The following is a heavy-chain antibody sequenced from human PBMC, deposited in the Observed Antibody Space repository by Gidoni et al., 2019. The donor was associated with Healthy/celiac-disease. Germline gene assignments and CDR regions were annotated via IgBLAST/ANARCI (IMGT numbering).Heavy chain of an antibody. CDR2: ISAYNGNT. Sequence: QVQLVQSGAEVKKPGASVKVSCKAAGSTFTSHGISWVRQAPGQGLEWMGWISAYNGNTNYAQKLQGRVTMTTDTSTSTAYMELRSLRSDDTAVYYCARDLGYCSGGSCPVDYWGQGTLVTVSS. CDR1: GSTFTSHG. J-gene: IGHJ4*02. CDR3: ARDLGYCSGGSCPVDY. D-gene: IGHD2-15*01. V-gene: IGHV1-18*01.